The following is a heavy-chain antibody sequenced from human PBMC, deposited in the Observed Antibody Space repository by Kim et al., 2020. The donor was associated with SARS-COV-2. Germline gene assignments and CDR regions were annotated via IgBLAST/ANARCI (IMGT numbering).Heavy chain of an antibody. CDR2: IWYDGSNK. D-gene: IGHD3-16*02. V-gene: IGHV3-33*01. CDR1: GFTFSSYG. Sequence: GGSLRLSCAASGFTFSSYGMHWVRQAPGKGLEWVAVIWYDGSNKYYADSVKGRFTISRDNSKNTLYLQMNSLRAEDTAVYYCARDIPDQVKETPVVVPGQVDYWGQGTLVTVSS. CDR3: ARDIPDQVKETPVVVPGQVDY. J-gene: IGHJ4*02.